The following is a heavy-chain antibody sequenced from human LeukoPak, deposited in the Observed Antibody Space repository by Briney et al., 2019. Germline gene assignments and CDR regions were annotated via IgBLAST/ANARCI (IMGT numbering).Heavy chain of an antibody. J-gene: IGHJ5*02. CDR2: ISSSSSYI. V-gene: IGHV3-21*01. CDR3: ARARHQLVPNWFDP. Sequence: PGGSLRLSCAASGFTFSSYSMNWVRQAPGKGLEWVSSISSSSSYIYYADSVKGRFTISRDNAKNSLYLQMNSLRAEDTAVYYCARARHQLVPNWFDPWGQGTLVTVSS. CDR1: GFTFSSYS. D-gene: IGHD6-13*01.